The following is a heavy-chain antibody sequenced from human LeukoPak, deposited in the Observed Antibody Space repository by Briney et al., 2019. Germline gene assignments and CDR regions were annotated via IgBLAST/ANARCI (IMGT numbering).Heavy chain of an antibody. CDR3: ARDDGGDSSGYNTIDY. V-gene: IGHV1-2*02. D-gene: IGHD3-22*01. J-gene: IGHJ4*02. CDR1: GYTFTGYH. CDR2: INPNSGGT. Sequence: GASVKVSCKASGYTFTGYHMHWVRQAPGQGLEWMGRINPNSGGTNYAQKFQGRVTMTRVTSISTVYMELSRLRSDDTAVYYCARDDGGDSSGYNTIDYWGQGTLVTVSS.